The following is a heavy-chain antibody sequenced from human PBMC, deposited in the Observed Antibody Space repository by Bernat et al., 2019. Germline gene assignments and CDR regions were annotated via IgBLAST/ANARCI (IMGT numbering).Heavy chain of an antibody. CDR1: GFTFSGYY. V-gene: IGHV3-11*06. CDR3: ARDGDYGDYSGWFDP. J-gene: IGHJ5*02. D-gene: IGHD4-17*01. Sequence: QVQLVESGGGLVKPGGSLRLSCAASGFTFSGYYMSWIRQAPGKGLEWVSYISSSSSYTNYADSVKGRFTISRDNAKNSLYLQMNSLRAEDTAVYYCARDGDYGDYSGWFDPWGQGTLVTVSS. CDR2: ISSSSSYT.